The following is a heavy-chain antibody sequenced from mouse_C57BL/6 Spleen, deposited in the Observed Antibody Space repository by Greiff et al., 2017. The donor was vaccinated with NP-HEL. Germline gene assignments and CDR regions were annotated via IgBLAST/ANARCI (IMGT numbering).Heavy chain of an antibody. D-gene: IGHD2-1*01. Sequence: QVQLQQSGAELVKPGASVKLSCKASGYTFTEYTIHWVKQRSGQGLEWIGWFYPGSGSIKYNEKFKDKATLTADKSSSTVYMELSRLTSEDSAVYFCARHEESSRSTMVRGYAMDYWGQGTSVTVSS. J-gene: IGHJ4*01. CDR3: ARHEESSRSTMVRGYAMDY. CDR1: GYTFTEYT. CDR2: FYPGSGSI. V-gene: IGHV1-62-2*01.